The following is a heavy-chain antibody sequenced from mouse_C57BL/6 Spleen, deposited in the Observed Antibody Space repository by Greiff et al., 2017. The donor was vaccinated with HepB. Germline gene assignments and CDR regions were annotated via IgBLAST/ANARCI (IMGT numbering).Heavy chain of an antibody. CDR1: GYAFSSYW. V-gene: IGHV1-80*01. CDR3: ARRGIGGAWFAY. CDR2: IYPGDGDT. J-gene: IGHJ3*01. Sequence: QVQLKQSGAELVKPGASVKISCKASGYAFSSYWMNWVKQRPGKGLEWIGQIYPGDGDTNYNGKFKGKATLTADKSSSTAYMQLSSLTSEDSAVYFCARRGIGGAWFAYWGQGTLVTVSA.